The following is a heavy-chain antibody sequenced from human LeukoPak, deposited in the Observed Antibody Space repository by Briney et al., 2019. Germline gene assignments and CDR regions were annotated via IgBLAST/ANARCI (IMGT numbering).Heavy chain of an antibody. V-gene: IGHV1-46*01. D-gene: IGHD5-18*01. CDR1: GYTFTSYY. J-gene: IGHJ4*02. CDR2: INPSGGST. CDR3: ARDRYSYGTTFDY. Sequence: ASVTVSCKASGYTFTSYYMHWVRQAPGQGLEWMGIINPSGGSTSYAQKFQGRVTMTRDTSTSTVYKELSSLRSEDTAVYYCARDRYSYGTTFDYWGQGTLVTVSS.